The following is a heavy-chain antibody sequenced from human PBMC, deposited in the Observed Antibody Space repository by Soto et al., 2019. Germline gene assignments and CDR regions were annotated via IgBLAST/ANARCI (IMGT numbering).Heavy chain of an antibody. CDR2: ITWNSGDI. J-gene: IGHJ4*02. CDR1: GFSFDDYA. V-gene: IGHV3-9*01. CDR3: VKETFITGYRYYFDY. D-gene: IGHD1-20*01. Sequence: EVHLVESGGRLVQPGRSVRLSCAASGFSFDDYAMHWVRQAPGKGLEWVSGITWNSGDIGYADSVKGRFTISRDNAKNSLYLKMNSLRVEDTAFYYCVKETFITGYRYYFDYWGQGTLVTVSS.